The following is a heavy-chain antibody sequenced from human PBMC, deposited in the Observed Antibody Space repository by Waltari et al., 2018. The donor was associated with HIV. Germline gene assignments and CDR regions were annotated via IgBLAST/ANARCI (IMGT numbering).Heavy chain of an antibody. V-gene: IGHV1-8*01. Sequence: QVQLVQSGAEVKKPGASVKVSSKGSGYTVTTHDIHWVRPGSGHGLEWRGWMNTHSGNTGYAQNFQGRVTMTRNTSITTAYMDLSSLRSDDTAVYYCARGFRNSSGWSYRWFDPWGQGTLVTVSS. CDR1: GYTVTTHD. J-gene: IGHJ5*02. D-gene: IGHD6-19*01. CDR3: ARGFRNSSGWSYRWFDP. CDR2: MNTHSGNT.